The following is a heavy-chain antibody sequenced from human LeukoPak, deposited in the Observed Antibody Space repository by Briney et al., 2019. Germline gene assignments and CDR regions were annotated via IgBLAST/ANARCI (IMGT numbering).Heavy chain of an antibody. CDR2: INYSGNT. Sequence: PSETLSLTCTVSGDSISSVSHYWGWIRQPPRKGLEWIGTINYSGNTYYNPSLKSRITMSVDTPKQQFSLKLSSVTAADTAVYYCARDSADWRAFEIWGQGTMVTVSS. J-gene: IGHJ3*02. V-gene: IGHV4-39*07. CDR3: ARDSADWRAFEI. D-gene: IGHD3-9*01. CDR1: GDSISSVSHY.